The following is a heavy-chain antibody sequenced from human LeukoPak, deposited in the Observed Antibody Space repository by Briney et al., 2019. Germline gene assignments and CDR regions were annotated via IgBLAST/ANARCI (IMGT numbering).Heavy chain of an antibody. Sequence: PSETLSLTCTVSGGPMRNLYWTWIRQSPGKGLEWIGCIYNSGSTRYNPSLKSRGTISEDTSKNQFSLKLTSVSAADTAVYYCASASSGAIYYYGVDVWGPGTTVTVSS. J-gene: IGHJ6*02. CDR2: IYNSGST. V-gene: IGHV4-59*01. D-gene: IGHD3-10*01. CDR1: GGPMRNLY. CDR3: ASASSGAIYYYGVDV.